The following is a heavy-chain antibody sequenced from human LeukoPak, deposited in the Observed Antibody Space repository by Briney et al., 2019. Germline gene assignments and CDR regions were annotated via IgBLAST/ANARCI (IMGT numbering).Heavy chain of an antibody. CDR2: INHSGST. D-gene: IGHD6-13*01. CDR1: GGSFSGYY. CDR3: ARIAAAVGNDY. V-gene: IGHV4-34*01. Sequence: SETLSLTCAVYGGSFSGYYWSWIRQPPGKGLEWFGEINHSGSTNYNPSLKRRATISVDTSKNQFSLKLSAVTAADTAVYYCARIAAAVGNDYWGQGTLVTVSS. J-gene: IGHJ4*02.